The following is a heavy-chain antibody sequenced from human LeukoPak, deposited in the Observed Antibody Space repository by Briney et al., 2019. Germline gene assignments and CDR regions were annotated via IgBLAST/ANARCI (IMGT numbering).Heavy chain of an antibody. CDR3: ARSAYYYDSSGYYYLDY. CDR2: INPNSGGT. V-gene: IGHV1-2*02. J-gene: IGHJ4*02. CDR1: GYTFTGYY. Sequence: ASVKVSCKASGYTFTGYYMHWVRQAPGQGLEWMGWINPNSGGTNYAQKFQGRVTMTRDTSISTAYMELSRLRSDDTAVYYCARSAYYYDSSGYYYLDYWGQGTLVTVSS. D-gene: IGHD3-22*01.